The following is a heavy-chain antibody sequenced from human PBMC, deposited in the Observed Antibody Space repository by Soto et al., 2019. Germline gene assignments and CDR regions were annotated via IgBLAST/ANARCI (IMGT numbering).Heavy chain of an antibody. CDR1: GGSISSSSYY. CDR2: IYYSWST. CDR3: PGHGYRSSFYFDY. V-gene: IGHV4-39*01. J-gene: IGHJ4*02. Sequence: QLQLQESGPGLVKPSETLSLTCTVSGGSISSSSYYWGWIRQPPGKGLEWIGSIYYSWSTYYNPSLRIRDTISVETSQNQCPLKLCSVTAADTSVYYGPGHGYRSSFYFDYWGQRSLVAVS. D-gene: IGHD6-6*01.